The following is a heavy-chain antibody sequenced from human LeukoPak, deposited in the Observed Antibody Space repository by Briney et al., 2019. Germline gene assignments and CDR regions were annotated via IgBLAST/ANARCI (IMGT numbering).Heavy chain of an antibody. J-gene: IGHJ3*02. V-gene: IGHV4-34*01. Sequence: SETLSLTCAVYGGSFSGYYWSWIRQPPGKGLEWIGEINHSGSTNYNPSLKSRVTISVDTSKNQFSLKLSSVTAADTAVYYCAGGRVVAYCGGDCYWLHAFDIWGQGTMVTVSS. CDR3: AGGRVVAYCGGDCYWLHAFDI. CDR2: INHSGST. CDR1: GGSFSGYY. D-gene: IGHD2-21*02.